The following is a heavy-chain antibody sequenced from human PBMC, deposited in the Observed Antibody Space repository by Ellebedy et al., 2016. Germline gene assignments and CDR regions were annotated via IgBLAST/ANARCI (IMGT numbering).Heavy chain of an antibody. CDR3: LPSGGSSR. CDR2: IKQDGSVD. D-gene: IGHD1-26*01. J-gene: IGHJ4*02. Sequence: GESLKISCAASGFTFSSYWMSWVRQAPGKGLEWVANIKQDGSVDHYVDSVMGRFTVSRDNAKSSLYLQMNSLRAEDTAVYYCLPSGGSSRWGQGTLVTVFS. V-gene: IGHV3-7*01. CDR1: GFTFSSYW.